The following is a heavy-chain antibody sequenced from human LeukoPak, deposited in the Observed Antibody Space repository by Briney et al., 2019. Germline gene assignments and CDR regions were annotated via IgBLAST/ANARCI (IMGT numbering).Heavy chain of an antibody. CDR1: GGSFSGYY. Sequence: SETLSLTCAVYGGSFSGYYWSWIRQPPGKGLEWIGEINHSGSTNYNPSLKSRVTISVDTSKNQFSLKLSSVTAADTAVYYCARDSGSGWNWFDPWGQGTLVTVSS. D-gene: IGHD6-19*01. J-gene: IGHJ5*02. V-gene: IGHV4-34*01. CDR2: INHSGST. CDR3: ARDSGSGWNWFDP.